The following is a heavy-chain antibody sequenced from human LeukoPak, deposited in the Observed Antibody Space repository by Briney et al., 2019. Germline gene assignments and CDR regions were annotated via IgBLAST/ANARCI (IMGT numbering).Heavy chain of an antibody. Sequence: PGGSLRLSCATSGFSVSSYWLHWVRQSPAKGLVWVSRVTGSGSSTSYADSVKGRFTISRDNAKNTLYLHMTSLRVEDSAVYYCVRSFRIPYCSGNSCYPTDFDFWGQGTMVTVSS. CDR2: VTGSGSST. J-gene: IGHJ4*02. V-gene: IGHV3-74*01. CDR1: GFSVSSYW. D-gene: IGHD2-15*01. CDR3: VRSFRIPYCSGNSCYPTDFDF.